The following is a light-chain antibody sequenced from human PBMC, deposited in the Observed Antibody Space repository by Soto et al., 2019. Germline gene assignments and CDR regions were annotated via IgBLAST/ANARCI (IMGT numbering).Light chain of an antibody. CDR3: CSYAGSSTLYV. Sequence: QSVLTQPASVSGSPGQSITISCTGTSSDVGSYNLVSWYQQHPGKAPKLMIYDVSKRPSGVSNRFSASKSGTTASLTISGLQAEDEADYYCCSYAGSSTLYVFGTGTKLTVL. CDR1: SSDVGSYNL. J-gene: IGLJ1*01. V-gene: IGLV2-23*02. CDR2: DVS.